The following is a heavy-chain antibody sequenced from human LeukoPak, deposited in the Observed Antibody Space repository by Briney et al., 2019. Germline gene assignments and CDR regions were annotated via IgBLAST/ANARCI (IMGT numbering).Heavy chain of an antibody. V-gene: IGHV3-72*01. Sequence: PGGSLRLSCAASGFTFSDHYMDWVRQAPGKGLEWVGRTRNKANSYTTEYAASVKGRFTISRDDSKNSLYLLMNSLKTEDTAVYYCARVDVTVDAFDIWGQGTMVTVSS. J-gene: IGHJ3*02. CDR2: TRNKANSYTT. D-gene: IGHD3-16*01. CDR1: GFTFSDHY. CDR3: ARVDVTVDAFDI.